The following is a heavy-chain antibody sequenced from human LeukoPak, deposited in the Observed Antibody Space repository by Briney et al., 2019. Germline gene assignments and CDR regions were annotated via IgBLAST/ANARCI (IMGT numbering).Heavy chain of an antibody. D-gene: IGHD3-3*01. J-gene: IGHJ5*02. CDR2: ISSSGSTI. CDR3: ARSGYVRFLEWLLNWFDP. Sequence: GGSLRLSCAASGFTFSDYYMSWIRQAPGKGLECVSYISSSGSTIYYADSVKGRFTISRDNAKNSLYLQMNSLRAEDTAVYYCARSGYVRFLEWLLNWFDPWGQGTLVTVSS. CDR1: GFTFSDYY. V-gene: IGHV3-11*01.